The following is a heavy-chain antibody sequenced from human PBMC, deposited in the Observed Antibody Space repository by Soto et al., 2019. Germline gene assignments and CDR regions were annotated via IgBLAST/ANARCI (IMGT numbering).Heavy chain of an antibody. D-gene: IGHD6-6*01. CDR2: IYYTGSA. J-gene: IGHJ5*02. V-gene: IGHV4-31*03. Sequence: QVQLQESGPRLVKPSQTRSLTCTVSGGSISSGGYYWSWIRQHPGKGLEWIGYIYYTGSAYYNPSLESRVTISVDTSKNQFSLKLSSVTAADTAVYYCASFGSSSWNWFDPWGQGTLVTVSS. CDR3: ASFGSSSWNWFDP. CDR1: GGSISSGGYY.